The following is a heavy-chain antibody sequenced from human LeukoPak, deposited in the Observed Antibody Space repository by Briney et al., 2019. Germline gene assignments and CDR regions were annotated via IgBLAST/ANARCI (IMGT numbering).Heavy chain of an antibody. D-gene: IGHD1-26*01. CDR1: GGTFSSYA. CDR2: IIPILGTA. J-gene: IGHJ4*02. Sequence: ASVKVSCKASGGTFSSYAISWVRQAPGQGLEWMGRIIPILGTANYAQKLQGRVTITTDESTSTAYMELSSLRSEDTAVYYCAYSGSYDSPFDYWGQGTLVTVSS. V-gene: IGHV1-69*11. CDR3: AYSGSYDSPFDY.